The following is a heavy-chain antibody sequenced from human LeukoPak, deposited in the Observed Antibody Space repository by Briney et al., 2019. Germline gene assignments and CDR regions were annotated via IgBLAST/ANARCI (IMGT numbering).Heavy chain of an antibody. Sequence: GSSAKVSCKASGGTFSSYAISWMRQAPGQGLEWMGRMIPIFGTANYAQKFQGRVTITTDESTSTAYMELSSLRSEDTAVYYCARDKGFQYYYMDVWGKGTTVTVSS. CDR1: GGTFSSYA. CDR3: ARDKGFQYYYMDV. V-gene: IGHV1-69*05. J-gene: IGHJ6*03. D-gene: IGHD3-3*01. CDR2: MIPIFGTA.